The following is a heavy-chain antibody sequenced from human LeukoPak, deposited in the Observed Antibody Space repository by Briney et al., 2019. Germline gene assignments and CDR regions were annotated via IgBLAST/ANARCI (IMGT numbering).Heavy chain of an antibody. CDR3: ARGATYDLWSGYSPYGMDV. CDR2: ISAYNGNT. CDR1: GYTFTSYG. V-gene: IGHV1-18*01. J-gene: IGHJ6*02. Sequence: ASVKVSCKASGYTFTSYGISWVRQAPGQGLEWMGWISAYNGNTNYAQKLQGRVTMTTDTSTSTAYMELRSLRSDDTAVYYCARGATYDLWSGYSPYGMDVWGQGTTVTVS. D-gene: IGHD3-3*01.